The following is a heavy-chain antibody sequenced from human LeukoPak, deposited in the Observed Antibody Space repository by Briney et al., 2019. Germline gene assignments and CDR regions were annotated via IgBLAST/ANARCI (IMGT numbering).Heavy chain of an antibody. Sequence: SETLSLTRTVSGGSISSGSYYWSWIRQPAGKGLEWIGRIYTSGSTNYNPSLKSRVTISVDTSKNQFSLKLSSVTAADTAVYYCAKGGRDGYNYLGYWGQGTLVTVSS. CDR2: IYTSGST. D-gene: IGHD5-24*01. CDR1: GGSISSGSYY. CDR3: AKGGRDGYNYLGY. J-gene: IGHJ4*02. V-gene: IGHV4-61*02.